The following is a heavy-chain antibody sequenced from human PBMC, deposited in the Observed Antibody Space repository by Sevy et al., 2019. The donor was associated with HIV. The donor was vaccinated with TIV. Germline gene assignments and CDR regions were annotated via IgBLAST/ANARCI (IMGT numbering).Heavy chain of an antibody. J-gene: IGHJ6*02. V-gene: IGHV1-18*01. CDR1: GYTFTSYG. CDR2: ISAYNGNT. CDR3: ARGSQYSSGQTYYYYGMDV. D-gene: IGHD6-19*01. Sequence: ASVKVSCKASGYTFTSYGISWVRQAPGQGLEWMGWISAYNGNTNYVQKLQGRVTMTTDTSTSTAYMELRSLRSDDTAVYYCARGSQYSSGQTYYYYGMDVWGQGTTVTVSS.